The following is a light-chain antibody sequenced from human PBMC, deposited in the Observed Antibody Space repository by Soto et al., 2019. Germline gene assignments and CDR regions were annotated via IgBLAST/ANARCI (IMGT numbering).Light chain of an antibody. CDR1: QSISTW. CDR3: QQYKTYSWT. CDR2: KAS. J-gene: IGKJ1*01. Sequence: DIQTTQSPSTLSASVGDRVTITCRASQSISTWLAWYQQRPGKAPKVLIYKASTLQTGVPSRFSGSGSGTEFTLTISSLQPDDFATYYCQQYKTYSWTFGQGTKVEIK. V-gene: IGKV1-5*03.